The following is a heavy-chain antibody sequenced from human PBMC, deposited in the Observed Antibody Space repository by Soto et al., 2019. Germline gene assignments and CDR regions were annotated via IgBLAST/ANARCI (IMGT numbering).Heavy chain of an antibody. CDR2: IYSGGST. CDR1: GVTVSSNY. D-gene: IGHD5-18*01. Sequence: EVQLVDSGGGLVQPGGSLRLSCAASGVTVSSNYMSWVRQAPGKGLEWVLVIYSGGSTYYADSVKGRFTISRDNSKNTLYLQMNSLRAEDTAVYYCARHGYNYGGGYFDYWGQGTLVTVSS. CDR3: ARHGYNYGGGYFDY. V-gene: IGHV3-66*04. J-gene: IGHJ4*02.